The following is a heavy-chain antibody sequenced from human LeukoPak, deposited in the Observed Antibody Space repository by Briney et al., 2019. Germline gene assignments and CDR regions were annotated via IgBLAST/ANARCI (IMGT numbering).Heavy chain of an antibody. Sequence: ASVKASCKVSGYTLTELSMHWVRQAPGKGLEWMGGFDPEDGETIYAQKFQGRVTMTEDTSTDTAYMELSSLRSEDTAVYYCASRFVAKSGSYYTNDYWGQGTLVTVSS. CDR3: ASRFVAKSGSYYTNDY. J-gene: IGHJ4*02. CDR1: GYTLTELS. D-gene: IGHD1-26*01. CDR2: FDPEDGET. V-gene: IGHV1-24*01.